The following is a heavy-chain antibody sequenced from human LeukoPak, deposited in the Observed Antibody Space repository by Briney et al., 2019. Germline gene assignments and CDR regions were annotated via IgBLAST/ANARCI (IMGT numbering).Heavy chain of an antibody. J-gene: IGHJ4*02. V-gene: IGHV3-30*04. CDR1: AFIFSDYA. CDR3: AKDSEYYYDSSAYLDY. Sequence: GRSLKLSCAASAFIFSDYAMHWVRQAPGKGLEWVAVILSDGTSKYYADSVKGRFTISRDNAKNSLFLQMNSLRAEDTALYYCAKDSEYYYDSSAYLDYWGQGTLVTVSS. D-gene: IGHD3-22*01. CDR2: ILSDGTSK.